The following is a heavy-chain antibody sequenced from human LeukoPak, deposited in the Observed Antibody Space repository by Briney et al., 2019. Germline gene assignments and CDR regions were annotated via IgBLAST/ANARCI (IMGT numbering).Heavy chain of an antibody. CDR3: ARIYYDFWRGYIYYFDY. V-gene: IGHV1-69*13. Sequence: SVKVSCKASGGTFSSYAISWVRQAPGQGLEWMGGIIPIFGTANYAQKFQGRVTITADESTSTAYMELSSLRSEDTAVYYCARIYYDFWRGYIYYFDYWGQGTLVTVSS. J-gene: IGHJ4*02. D-gene: IGHD3-3*01. CDR1: GGTFSSYA. CDR2: IIPIFGTA.